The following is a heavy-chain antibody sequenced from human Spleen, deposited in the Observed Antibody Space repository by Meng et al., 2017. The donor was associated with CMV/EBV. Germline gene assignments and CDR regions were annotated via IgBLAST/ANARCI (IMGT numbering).Heavy chain of an antibody. CDR3: AKDMGGRFCSASSCYTALDQ. D-gene: IGHD2-2*02. J-gene: IGHJ4*02. CDR1: GFTVSSNY. V-gene: IGHV3-53*01. CDR2: IYSGGST. Sequence: GGSLRLSCAASGFTVSSNYMSWVRQAPGKGLEWVSVIYSGGSTYYADSVKGRFTISRDNSKNTLYLQINSLRAEDTAVYYCAKDMGGRFCSASSCYTALDQWGQGTLVTVSS.